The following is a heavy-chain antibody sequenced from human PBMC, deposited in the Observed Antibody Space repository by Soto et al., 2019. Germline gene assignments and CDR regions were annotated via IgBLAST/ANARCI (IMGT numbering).Heavy chain of an antibody. Sequence: QVQLVESGGGVVQPGRSLRLSCAASGFTFSSYGMHWVRQAPGKGLEWVAVIWYDGSNKYYADSVKGRFTISRDNTKNTLYLQMNSLRAEYTAVYYCARASRSRDYYYGMDVWGQGTTVTVSS. CDR3: ARASRSRDYYYGMDV. J-gene: IGHJ6*02. V-gene: IGHV3-33*01. CDR2: IWYDGSNK. CDR1: GFTFSSYG.